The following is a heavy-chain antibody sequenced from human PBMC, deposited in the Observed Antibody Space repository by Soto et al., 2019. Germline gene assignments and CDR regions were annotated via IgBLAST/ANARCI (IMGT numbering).Heavy chain of an antibody. CDR2: ISGNGGST. V-gene: IGHV3-23*01. CDR3: ARDRPPDYYDSSGHLDY. Sequence: GGSLRLSCAASGFTFSNYAMSWVRQAPGKGLEWVSTISGNGGSTYYADSVKGRFTISRDNSKNTLYLQMNSLRAEDTAVYYCARDRPPDYYDSSGHLDYWGQGTLVTVSS. J-gene: IGHJ4*02. D-gene: IGHD3-22*01. CDR1: GFTFSNYA.